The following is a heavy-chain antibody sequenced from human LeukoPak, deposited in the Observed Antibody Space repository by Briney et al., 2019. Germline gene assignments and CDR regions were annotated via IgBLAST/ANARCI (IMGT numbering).Heavy chain of an antibody. D-gene: IGHD3-22*01. CDR3: ARDYQGVHYYDSSGYFDY. CDR1: GFTFSSYS. Sequence: GGSLRLSCAASGFTFSSYSMNWVRQAPGKGLEWVSYISSSGSTIYYADSVKGRFTISRDNAKNSLYLQMNSLRAEDTAVYYCARDYQGVHYYDSSGYFDYWGQGTLVTVSS. J-gene: IGHJ4*02. CDR2: ISSSGSTI. V-gene: IGHV3-48*04.